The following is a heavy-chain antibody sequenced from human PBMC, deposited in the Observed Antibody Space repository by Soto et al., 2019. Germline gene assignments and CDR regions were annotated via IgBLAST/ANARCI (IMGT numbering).Heavy chain of an antibody. Sequence: ASVKVSCKASGYTFSNYGINWVRQAPGQGLEWMGWISPFTGDTHYTQSLQGRVTMTTDTSTSTAYMELRSLRSADTAVYYCARSCSGGSCHSAYWGQGTLVTVSS. CDR2: ISPFTGDT. V-gene: IGHV1-18*04. CDR3: ARSCSGGSCHSAY. J-gene: IGHJ4*02. CDR1: GYTFSNYG. D-gene: IGHD2-15*01.